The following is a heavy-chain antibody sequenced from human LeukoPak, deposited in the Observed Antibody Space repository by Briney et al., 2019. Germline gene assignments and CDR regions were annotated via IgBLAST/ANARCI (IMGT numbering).Heavy chain of an antibody. J-gene: IGHJ3*01. D-gene: IGHD2/OR15-2a*01. CDR1: GFTFSDYS. Sequence: GGSLKLSCAASGFTFSDYSMNWVRQAPGKGLEWISYISGSGTIYYADSVKGRFTISRDNAQRLVYLQMNSLRAEDTAVYYCTNFKPPAPDALDVWGQGTLITVSS. CDR2: ISGSGTI. CDR3: TNFKPPAPDALDV. V-gene: IGHV3-48*01.